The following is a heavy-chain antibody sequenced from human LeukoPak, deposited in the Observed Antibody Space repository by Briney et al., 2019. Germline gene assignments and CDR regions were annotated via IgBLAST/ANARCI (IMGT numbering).Heavy chain of an antibody. J-gene: IGHJ3*02. Sequence: GGSLTLSCAASGFTVSSNYMSWVRQAPGKGLEWVSVIYSGGSTYYADSVKGRFTISRDNSKNTLYLQMNSLRAEDTAVYYCSLWGSYNTALDAFDIWGQGTMVTVSS. CDR2: IYSGGST. CDR3: SLWGSYNTALDAFDI. D-gene: IGHD1-26*01. V-gene: IGHV3-66*01. CDR1: GFTVSSNY.